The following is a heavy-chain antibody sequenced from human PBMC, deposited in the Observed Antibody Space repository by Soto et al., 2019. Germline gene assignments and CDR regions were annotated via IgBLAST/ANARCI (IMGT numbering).Heavy chain of an antibody. V-gene: IGHV3-23*01. Sequence: PGGSLRLSCAASGFTFSSYAMSWVRQAPGKGLEWVSAISGSGGSTYYADSVKGRFTISRDNSKNTLYLQMNSLRAEGTAVYYCATFLEWLLWTDYWGQGTLVTVSS. CDR3: ATFLEWLLWTDY. CDR2: ISGSGGST. CDR1: GFTFSSYA. D-gene: IGHD3-3*01. J-gene: IGHJ4*02.